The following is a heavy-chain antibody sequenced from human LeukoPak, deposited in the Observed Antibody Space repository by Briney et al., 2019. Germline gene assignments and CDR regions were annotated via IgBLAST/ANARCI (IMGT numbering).Heavy chain of an antibody. J-gene: IGHJ4*02. V-gene: IGHV4-34*01. Sequence: SETLSLTCAVYGGSFSGYYWSWIRQPPGKGLEWIGGINHSGSTNYNPSLKSRVTISVDTSKNRFSLKLSSVTAADTAVYYCAILASAPIAAATPIVDYWGQGTLVTVSS. CDR2: INHSGST. CDR1: GGSFSGYY. CDR3: AILASAPIAAATPIVDY. D-gene: IGHD6-13*01.